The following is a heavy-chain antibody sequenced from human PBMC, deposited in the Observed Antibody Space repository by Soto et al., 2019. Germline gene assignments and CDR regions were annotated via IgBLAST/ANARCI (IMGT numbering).Heavy chain of an antibody. J-gene: IGHJ4*02. V-gene: IGHV3-30*02. CDR1: GSIFRGYG. CDR3: ARGLIEVVMIGPFDN. CDR2: IRYDGSNI. D-gene: IGHD3-3*01. Sequence: PGGSLRLSCAASGSIFRGYGMHWVRQAPGKGLEWVAVIRYDGSNINYADSVMGRFTISRDNSKNTLYLEMNSLRAEDTAVYYCARGLIEVVMIGPFDNWALGTLVTVSS.